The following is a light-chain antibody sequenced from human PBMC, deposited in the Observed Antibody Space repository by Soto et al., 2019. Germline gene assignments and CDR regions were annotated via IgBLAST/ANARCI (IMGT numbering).Light chain of an antibody. CDR2: ITS. CDR3: QQGNSFPLT. V-gene: IGKV1-12*01. Sequence: DIQMIQSPSSVSASVGDRVTITCRASQGLNSWLAWYQQKPGKAPKVLISITSSLQSGVPSRFSGSGSGTDFTLTITSLQPEDFGTYYCQQGNSFPLTFGGGTKVEIK. J-gene: IGKJ4*01. CDR1: QGLNSW.